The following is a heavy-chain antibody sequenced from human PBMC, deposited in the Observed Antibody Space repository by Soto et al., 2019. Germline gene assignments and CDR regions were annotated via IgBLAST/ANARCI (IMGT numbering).Heavy chain of an antibody. Sequence: SETLSLTCTVSGVTISSGGYYWSWIRQHPGKGLEWIGNIYYSGSTYYNPSLKSRVTISVDTSKNQFSLTLSLVTDADTDVYYCARDRTFDEWLSDLGFDYSMDVWGQGTTVTVSS. CDR1: GVTISSGGYY. J-gene: IGHJ6*02. V-gene: IGHV4-31*03. D-gene: IGHD3-3*01. CDR3: ARDRTFDEWLSDLGFDYSMDV. CDR2: IYYSGST.